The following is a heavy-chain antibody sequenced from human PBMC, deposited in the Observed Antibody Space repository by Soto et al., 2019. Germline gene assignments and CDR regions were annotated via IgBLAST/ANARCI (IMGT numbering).Heavy chain of an antibody. D-gene: IGHD6-13*01. CDR1: GYTFTSHG. CDR3: ARGGISSSEGLDY. CDR2: ISPYNGDT. Sequence: ASVKVSCKASGYTFTSHGISWVRQAPGEGLEWMGWISPYNGDTNNAQKFQGRVTMTTDTPTNTGFMELRRLTSDDTAVYYCARGGISSSEGLDYWGQGTLVTVSS. V-gene: IGHV1-18*01. J-gene: IGHJ4*02.